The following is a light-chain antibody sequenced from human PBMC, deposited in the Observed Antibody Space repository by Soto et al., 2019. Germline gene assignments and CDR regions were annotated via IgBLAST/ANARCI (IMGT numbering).Light chain of an antibody. V-gene: IGKV3-15*01. Sequence: DIVMTQSPATLSVSPGERATLSCRASQSISSNLAWYQQKPGQAPRLLIYGASTRATGIPVRFSGSGSGTEFTLTISSLQSEDFAVYYCQQYNIWPPYTFGQGTKLEIK. CDR2: GAS. J-gene: IGKJ2*01. CDR1: QSISSN. CDR3: QQYNIWPPYT.